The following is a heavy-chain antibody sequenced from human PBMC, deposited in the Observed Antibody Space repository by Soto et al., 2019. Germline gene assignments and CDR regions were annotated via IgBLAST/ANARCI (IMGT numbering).Heavy chain of an antibody. CDR1: GGTFSSYT. CDR3: AGAPTSGSYGWFDP. J-gene: IGHJ5*02. V-gene: IGHV1-69*02. CDR2: IIPILGIA. D-gene: IGHD1-26*01. Sequence: QVQLVQSGAEVKKPGSSVKVSCKASGGTFSSYTISWVRQAPGQGLEWLGRIIPILGIANYAQKFQGRVTIIADKSTSTADMELSSLRSEDTAVYYCAGAPTSGSYGWFDPWGQGTLVTVSS.